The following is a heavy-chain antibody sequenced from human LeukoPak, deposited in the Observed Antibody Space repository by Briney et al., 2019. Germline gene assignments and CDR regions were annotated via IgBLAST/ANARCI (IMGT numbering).Heavy chain of an antibody. V-gene: IGHV1-69*05. D-gene: IGHD2-15*01. CDR2: IIPMFNTV. CDR3: ATGSVTSVTPLHY. Sequence: GSSVKVSCKASGGSFSTYPISWVRHAPGQGLEWMGGIIPMFNTVDYAQKFLGRVTITTDESTGTAFMELSSLRSEDTAVYYCATGSVTSVTPLHYWGQGTLVTVSS. J-gene: IGHJ4*02. CDR1: GGSFSTYP.